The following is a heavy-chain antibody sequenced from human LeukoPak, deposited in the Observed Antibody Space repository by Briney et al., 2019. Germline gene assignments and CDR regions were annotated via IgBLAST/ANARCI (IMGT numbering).Heavy chain of an antibody. CDR2: MSFDGSHE. J-gene: IGHJ4*02. CDR3: ARGGKCSDGKCYLIDY. D-gene: IGHD2-15*01. CDR1: GLTFSNSA. Sequence: GGSLRLSCVASGLTFSNSAMHWVRQAPGKGLEWVAIMSFDGSHERYGDSVKGRFTLSRDNSKNTLYLQITSLRTEDTAVYYCARGGKCSDGKCYLIDYWGQGTLVTVSS. V-gene: IGHV3-30*04.